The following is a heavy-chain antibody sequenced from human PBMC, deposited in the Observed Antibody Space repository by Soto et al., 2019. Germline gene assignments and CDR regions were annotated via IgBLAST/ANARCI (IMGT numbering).Heavy chain of an antibody. CDR3: ARSEWSQNWFDP. CDR1: GASMNTYY. V-gene: IGHV4-59*01. D-gene: IGHD3-3*01. Sequence: SETLSLTCAVSGASMNTYYWSWIRQPPGKGLEWIGYFYYSGSTNYNPSLKSRVTISVDTSKNQFSLKLSSVTAADTAVYYCARSEWSQNWFDPWGQGTLVTVSS. J-gene: IGHJ5*02. CDR2: FYYSGST.